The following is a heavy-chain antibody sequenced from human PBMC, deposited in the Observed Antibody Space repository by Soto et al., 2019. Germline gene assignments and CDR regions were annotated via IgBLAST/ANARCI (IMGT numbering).Heavy chain of an antibody. CDR3: ARDQKGHYDFWSGYYWFDP. Sequence: ASVKVSCKASGGTFSSYTISWVRQAPGQGLEWMGRIIPILGIANYAQKFQGRVTITADKSTSTAYMELSSLRSEDTAVYYCARDQKGHYDFWSGYYWFDPWGQGTLVTVSS. CDR2: IIPILGIA. V-gene: IGHV1-69*04. CDR1: GGTFSSYT. D-gene: IGHD3-3*01. J-gene: IGHJ5*02.